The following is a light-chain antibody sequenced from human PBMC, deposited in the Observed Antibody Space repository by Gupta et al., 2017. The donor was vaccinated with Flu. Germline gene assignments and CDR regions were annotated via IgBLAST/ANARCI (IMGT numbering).Light chain of an antibody. V-gene: IGLV2-8*01. CDR1: SSDVGGYNY. CDR2: EVS. J-gene: IGLJ1*01. CDR3: SSYAGSNNYV. Sequence: VTISLTGTSSDVGGYNYVSWYQQHPGKAPKLMIYEVSKRPSGVPYRFSCSKFGNTASLTVSGLQAEDEADYYCSSYAGSNNYVFGTGTKVTVL.